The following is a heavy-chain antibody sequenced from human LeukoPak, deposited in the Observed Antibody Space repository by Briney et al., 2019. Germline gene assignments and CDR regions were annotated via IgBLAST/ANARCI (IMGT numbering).Heavy chain of an antibody. Sequence: GGSLRLSCAASGFNFRTYGMHWFRKAPSKGLEWVAFTQFDEGYINYADSVKGRFIISRDNSKNTLYLQMNSLRAEGTAIYYCTTEPRWFDFWGQGTLVTVSS. CDR3: TTEPRWFDF. J-gene: IGHJ4*02. V-gene: IGHV3-30*02. CDR2: TQFDEGYI. CDR1: GFNFRTYG.